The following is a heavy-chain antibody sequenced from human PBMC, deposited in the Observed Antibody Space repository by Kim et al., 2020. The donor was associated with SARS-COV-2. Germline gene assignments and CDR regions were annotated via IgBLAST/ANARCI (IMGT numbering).Heavy chain of an antibody. Sequence: SVKVSCKASGGTFSSYAISWVRQAPGQGLEWMGGIIPIFGTANYAQKFQGRVTITADESTSTAYMELSSLRSEDTAVYYCARGGSMVRGVIYYWGQGTLVTVSS. J-gene: IGHJ4*02. CDR1: GGTFSSYA. CDR3: ARGGSMVRGVIYY. CDR2: IIPIFGTA. D-gene: IGHD3-10*01. V-gene: IGHV1-69*13.